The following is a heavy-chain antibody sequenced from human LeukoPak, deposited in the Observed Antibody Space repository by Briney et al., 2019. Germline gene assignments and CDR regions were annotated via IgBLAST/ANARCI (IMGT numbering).Heavy chain of an antibody. CDR2: LYIGGNT. D-gene: IGHD5-18*01. V-gene: IGHV3-53*01. CDR1: GLTVNNNY. Sequence: GGSLRLSCAASGLTVNNNYMNWVRQAPGKGLEWVSALYIGGNTYYADSVRGRFTISRDNSKNTLYLRMNSLRAEDTAIYYCMTAAGYNFGQYWGQGTLVTVSS. CDR3: MTAAGYNFGQY. J-gene: IGHJ4*02.